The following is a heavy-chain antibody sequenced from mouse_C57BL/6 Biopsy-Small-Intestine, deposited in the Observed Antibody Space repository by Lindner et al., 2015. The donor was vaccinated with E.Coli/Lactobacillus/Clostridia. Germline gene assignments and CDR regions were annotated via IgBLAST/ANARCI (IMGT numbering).Heavy chain of an antibody. V-gene: IGHV3-5*01. D-gene: IGHD2-1*01. CDR3: ARDRGNYYAMDY. CDR2: IYYSGTI. Sequence: VQLQESGPGLVKPSQTVFLTCTVTGISITTGNYRWSWIRQFPGNKLEWIGYIYYSGTITYNPSLTSRTTITRDAPKNQFFLEMNSLTAEDTATYYCARDRGNYYAMDYWGQGTSVTVSS. CDR1: GISITTGNYR. J-gene: IGHJ4*01.